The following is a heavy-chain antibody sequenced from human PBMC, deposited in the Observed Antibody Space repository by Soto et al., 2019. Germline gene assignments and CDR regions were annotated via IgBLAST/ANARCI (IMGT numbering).Heavy chain of an antibody. CDR2: ISYDGSNK. V-gene: IGHV3-30*18. D-gene: IGHD3-22*01. CDR3: AKDGNYYDSSGPEDWFDP. J-gene: IGHJ5*02. CDR1: GFTFSSYG. Sequence: LRLSCAASGFTFSSYGMHWVRQAPGKGLEWVAVISYDGSNKYYADSVKGRFTISRDNSKNTLYLQMNSLRAEDTAVYYCAKDGNYYDSSGPEDWFDPWGQGTLVTVSS.